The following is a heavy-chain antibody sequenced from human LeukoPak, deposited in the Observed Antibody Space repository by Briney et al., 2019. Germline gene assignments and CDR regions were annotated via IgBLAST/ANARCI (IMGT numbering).Heavy chain of an antibody. Sequence: GGSLRLSCAASGFTFSNYGMHWVRQAPGKGLEWVAVISSDGSKKYYADSVKGRFTIPRDNSKNMLYLQMNSLRAEDTAVYYSAKDGEYSDFDYWGQGTLVTVSS. V-gene: IGHV3-30*18. CDR2: ISSDGSKK. CDR3: AKDGEYSDFDY. D-gene: IGHD3-10*01. J-gene: IGHJ4*02. CDR1: GFTFSNYG.